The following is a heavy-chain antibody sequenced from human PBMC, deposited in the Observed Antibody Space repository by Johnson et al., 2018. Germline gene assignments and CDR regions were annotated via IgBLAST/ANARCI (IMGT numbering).Heavy chain of an antibody. V-gene: IGHV3-13*01. Sequence: VQLVEAGGGLVQPGGSLGLPCAASGFTFSSYDMHWVRQATGKGLEWVAAIGTAGDTYYPGSVKGRFTISRENAKNSLYLQMNSLRAGDTAVYYCARGVGYSSSWPDAFDIWGQGTMVTVSS. CDR1: GFTFSSYD. CDR2: IGTAGDT. D-gene: IGHD6-13*01. J-gene: IGHJ3*02. CDR3: ARGVGYSSSWPDAFDI.